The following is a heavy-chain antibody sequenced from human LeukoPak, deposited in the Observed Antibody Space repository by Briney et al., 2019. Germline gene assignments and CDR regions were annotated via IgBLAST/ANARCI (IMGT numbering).Heavy chain of an antibody. CDR1: GGSISSGGYY. J-gene: IGHJ3*02. CDR2: IYYSGST. CDR3: ANMVRGVIAKFDAFDI. Sequence: SQTLSLTCTVSGGSISSGGYYWSWIRQHPGKGLEWIGYIYYSGSTYYNPSLKSRVTISVDTAKNQLSLKLSSVTAADTAVYYCANMVRGVIAKFDAFDIWGQGTMVTVSS. V-gene: IGHV4-31*03. D-gene: IGHD3-10*01.